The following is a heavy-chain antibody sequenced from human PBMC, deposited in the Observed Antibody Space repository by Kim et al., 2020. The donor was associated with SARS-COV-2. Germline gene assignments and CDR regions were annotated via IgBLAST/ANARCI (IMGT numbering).Heavy chain of an antibody. J-gene: IGHJ4*02. CDR3: ATDRTIFGVVIGHFDY. V-gene: IGHV1-24*01. D-gene: IGHD3-3*01. Sequence: KFQGRVTMTEDTSTDTAYMELSSLRSEDTAVYYCATDRTIFGVVIGHFDYWGQGTLVTVSS.